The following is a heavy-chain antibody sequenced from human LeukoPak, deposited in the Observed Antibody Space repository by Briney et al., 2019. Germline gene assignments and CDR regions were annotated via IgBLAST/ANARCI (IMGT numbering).Heavy chain of an antibody. CDR1: GYTFTSYA. Sequence: ASVKVSCKASGYTFTSYAMHWVRQAPGQRLEWMGWINAGNGNTKYSQKFQGRVTMTRDTSTSTVYMELSSLRSEDTAVYYCARVKGSSWYGGFDPWGQGTLVTVSS. V-gene: IGHV1-3*01. J-gene: IGHJ5*02. CDR3: ARVKGSSWYGGFDP. CDR2: INAGNGNT. D-gene: IGHD6-13*01.